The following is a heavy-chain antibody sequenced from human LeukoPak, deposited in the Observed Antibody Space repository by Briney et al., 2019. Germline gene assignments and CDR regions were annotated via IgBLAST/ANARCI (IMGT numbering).Heavy chain of an antibody. V-gene: IGHV1-8*01. Sequence: ASVKVSCKASGYTFTSYDINWVRQATGQGLEWMGWMNPNSGNTGYAQKFQGRVTMTRNTSISTAYMELSSLRSEDTAVYYCARAFYDYVPGTQYYFDYWGQGTLVTVSS. CDR3: ARAFYDYVPGTQYYFDY. CDR2: MNPNSGNT. J-gene: IGHJ4*02. CDR1: GYTFTSYD. D-gene: IGHD3-16*01.